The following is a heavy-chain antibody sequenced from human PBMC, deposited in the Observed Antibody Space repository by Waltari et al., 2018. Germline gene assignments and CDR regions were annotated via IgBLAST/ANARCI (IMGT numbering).Heavy chain of an antibody. CDR1: GFSFSGSA. D-gene: IGHD5-18*01. CDR3: TVRGYSYGFDY. J-gene: IGHJ4*02. Sequence: EVQLVESGGVLIQPGGSLNLSCVASGFSFSGSAMHWVRQASGKGREWVGRIRSKANSYATAYAASVKGRFTISRDDSKNTAYLQMNSLKTEDTAVYYCTVRGYSYGFDYWGQGTLVTVSS. CDR2: IRSKANSYAT. V-gene: IGHV3-73*01.